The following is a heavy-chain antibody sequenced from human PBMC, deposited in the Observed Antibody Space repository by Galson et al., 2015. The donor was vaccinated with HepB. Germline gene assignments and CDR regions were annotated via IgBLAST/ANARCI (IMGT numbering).Heavy chain of an antibody. CDR2: ISTSSAYI. CDR1: GFTFRPYS. J-gene: IGHJ4*02. Sequence: SLRLSCAASGFTFRPYSLNWVRQAPGRGLEWVSSISTSSAYIYYADSVQGRFTISRDDAENSLFLQMNSLRAEDTGVYYCTRERKVGATTGDYWGQGTLVTVSS. CDR3: TRERKVGATTGDY. D-gene: IGHD1-26*01. V-gene: IGHV3-21*01.